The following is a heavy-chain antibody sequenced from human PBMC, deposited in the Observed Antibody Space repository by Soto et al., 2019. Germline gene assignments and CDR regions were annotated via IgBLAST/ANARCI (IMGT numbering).Heavy chain of an antibody. V-gene: IGHV3-9*01. D-gene: IGHD4-17*01. J-gene: IGHJ4*02. CDR1: GFTFDDYA. CDR2: ISWNSGSI. CDR3: ARDPGPDYGDYGGVTYFDY. Sequence: GGSLRLSCAASGFTFDDYAMHWVRQAPGKGLEWVSGISWNSGSIGYADSVKGRFTISRDNAKNSLYLQMNSLRAEDTAVYYCARDPGPDYGDYGGVTYFDYWSQGTLVTVSS.